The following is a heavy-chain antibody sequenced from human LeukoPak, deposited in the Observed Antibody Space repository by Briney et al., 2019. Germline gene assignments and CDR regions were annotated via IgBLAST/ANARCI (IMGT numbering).Heavy chain of an antibody. CDR2: IIPILGTA. V-gene: IGHV1-69*06. Sequence: ASVKVSCKASGGTFSSYAISWVRQAPGQGLEWMGGIIPILGTANYAQKFQGRVTITADKSTSTAYMELSSLRSEDTAVYYCAKGSIGYCSSTSCYGYGMDVWGKGTTVTVSS. CDR1: GGTFSSYA. CDR3: AKGSIGYCSSTSCYGYGMDV. J-gene: IGHJ6*04. D-gene: IGHD2-2*01.